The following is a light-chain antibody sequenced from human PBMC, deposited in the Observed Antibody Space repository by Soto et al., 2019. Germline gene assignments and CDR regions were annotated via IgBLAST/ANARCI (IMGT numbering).Light chain of an antibody. Sequence: QSVLTQPASVSGAPGQSITISCTGTSTVIGTYSRVSWYLQYPGKAPKLMIYDVTKRPSGVSNRFSGSRSGSTASLTISGLQAEDEAHYYRCSYAAYNKWMCGGGTKVTVL. V-gene: IGLV2-23*02. J-gene: IGLJ3*02. CDR1: STVIGTYSR. CDR3: CSYAAYNKWM. CDR2: DVT.